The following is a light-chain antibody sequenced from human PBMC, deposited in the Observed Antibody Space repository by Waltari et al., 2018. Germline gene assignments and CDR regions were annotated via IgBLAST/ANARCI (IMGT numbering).Light chain of an antibody. J-gene: IGLJ3*02. CDR2: QET. CDR3: QALGTGAWV. CDR1: ILGNKY. V-gene: IGLV3-1*01. Sequence: SYELTQPPSVSVSPGQTASITCSGDILGNKYASWYQQKPGQSPLLVIYQETTRPSGSPGRFSGYKSATAATLTITGTQAMDEADYYCQALGTGAWVFGGGTKLTVL.